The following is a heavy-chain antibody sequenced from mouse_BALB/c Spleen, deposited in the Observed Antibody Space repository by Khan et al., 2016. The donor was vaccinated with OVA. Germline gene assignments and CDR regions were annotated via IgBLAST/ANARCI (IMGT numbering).Heavy chain of an antibody. V-gene: IGHV1-7*01. CDR1: GYTFTSYW. CDR2: INPTSGYT. CDR3: ARDRIDY. J-gene: IGHJ2*01. Sequence: VQLQESGAELAQPGASVKMSCTASGYTFTSYWMHWIKQRPGQGLEWIGYINPTSGYTDYNQQFKDKPTLTADKSSSTPYMHLSRLTSDDSAVYYCARDRIDYWGQGTALTVSS.